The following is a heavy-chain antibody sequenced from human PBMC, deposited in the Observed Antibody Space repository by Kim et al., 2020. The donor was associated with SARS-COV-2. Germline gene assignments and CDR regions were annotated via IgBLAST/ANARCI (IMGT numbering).Heavy chain of an antibody. V-gene: IGHV3-48*02. Sequence: GGSLRLSCAASGFTFSSYNLNWVRQAPGKGLEWVSYISSSGSTIYYADSVKGRFTISRDNAKNSLSLQMNSLRDEDTAVYYCARDGTARFHDYGDNDAFDIWGQGTMVTVSS. CDR3: ARDGTARFHDYGDNDAFDI. CDR2: ISSSGSTI. CDR1: GFTFSSYN. J-gene: IGHJ3*02. D-gene: IGHD4-17*01.